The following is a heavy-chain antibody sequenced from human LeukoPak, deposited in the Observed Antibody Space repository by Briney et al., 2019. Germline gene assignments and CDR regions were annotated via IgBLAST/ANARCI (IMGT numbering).Heavy chain of an antibody. CDR3: AWDAVRYSAYDREEDPSDI. CDR2: INHSGST. CDR1: GGFFTGNY. V-gene: IGHV4-34*01. Sequence: SETLSLTCAVSGGFFTGNYWRWIRQPPGKGLEWIGEINHSGSTKYNPSLKSRVTISVDASTNQFFLRLTSVTAADTAVYYCAWDAVRYSAYDREEDPSDIWGQGTMVTVSS. D-gene: IGHD5-12*01. J-gene: IGHJ3*02.